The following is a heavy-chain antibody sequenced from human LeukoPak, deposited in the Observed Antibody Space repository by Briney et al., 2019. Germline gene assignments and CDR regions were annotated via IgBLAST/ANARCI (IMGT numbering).Heavy chain of an antibody. D-gene: IGHD5-18*01. CDR3: ARRGYTYGYYYYYTMDV. J-gene: IGHJ6*02. V-gene: IGHV1-8*01. CDR2: MNPNSGNT. CDR1: GYTFTSYD. Sequence: ASVKVSCKASGYTFTSYDINWVRQATGQGLEWMGWMNPNSGNTGYAQKFQGRVTMTKNTSISTAYLELSSLGSEDTAVYYCARRGYTYGYYYYYTMDVWGQGTTVTVSS.